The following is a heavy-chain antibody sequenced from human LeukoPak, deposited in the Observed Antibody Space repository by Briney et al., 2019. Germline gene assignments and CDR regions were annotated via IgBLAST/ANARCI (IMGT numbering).Heavy chain of an antibody. D-gene: IGHD2-2*01. Sequence: SETLSLNCTVSGFTISSYYWSWLRQPPGQGLEWIGFIYYSGSTNYNPSLKSRVTISVDTSKNQFSLKLSSVTAADTAVYYCARHDTNCSSTSCYGEYDYWGQGTLATVSS. CDR1: GFTISSYY. CDR2: IYYSGST. CDR3: ARHDTNCSSTSCYGEYDY. V-gene: IGHV4-59*08. J-gene: IGHJ4*02.